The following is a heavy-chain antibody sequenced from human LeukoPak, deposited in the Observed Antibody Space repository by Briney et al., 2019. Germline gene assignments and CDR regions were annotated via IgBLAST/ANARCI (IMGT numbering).Heavy chain of an antibody. V-gene: IGHV1-18*01. D-gene: IGHD3-10*01. CDR3: ARVAYYGSGSYAGLGDY. Sequence: ASVKVSCKASGYTFTSYGISWVRQAPGQGLEWMGWISVYNGNTNYAQKLQGRVTMTTDTSTSTAYMELRSLRSDDTAVYYCARVAYYGSGSYAGLGDYWGQGTLVTVSS. J-gene: IGHJ4*02. CDR2: ISVYNGNT. CDR1: GYTFTSYG.